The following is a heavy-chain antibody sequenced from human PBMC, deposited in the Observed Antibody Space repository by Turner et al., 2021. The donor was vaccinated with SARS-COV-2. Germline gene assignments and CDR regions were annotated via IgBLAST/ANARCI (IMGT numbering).Heavy chain of an antibody. CDR1: GFTFSSYW. CDR2: INSDGSFT. D-gene: IGHD3-3*01. Sequence: EVQLVESGGGLVQPGGSLRLSCAAPGFTFSSYWMHWVRQAPGKGLVWVSHINSDGSFTSYADSVKGRFTISRDNAKNTLYLQMNSLRAEDTAVYYCARDQRDSVIWSGYGAFDIWGQGTMVTVSS. V-gene: IGHV3-74*01. CDR3: ARDQRDSVIWSGYGAFDI. J-gene: IGHJ3*02.